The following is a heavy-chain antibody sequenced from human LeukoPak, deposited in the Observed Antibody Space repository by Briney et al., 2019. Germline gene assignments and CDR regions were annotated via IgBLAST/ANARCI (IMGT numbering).Heavy chain of an antibody. CDR2: IHYSGTT. CDR1: GASITSYY. D-gene: IGHD6-25*01. J-gene: IGHJ4*02. CDR3: ARDSRAAY. Sequence: PSQTLSLTCTVSGASITSYYWTWIRQPPGKGLKWIGYIHYSGTTNSNPSLKSRVTISVDTSKNQFSLKLRSVTAADTAVYYCARDSRAAYWGQGTLVTVSS. V-gene: IGHV4-59*01.